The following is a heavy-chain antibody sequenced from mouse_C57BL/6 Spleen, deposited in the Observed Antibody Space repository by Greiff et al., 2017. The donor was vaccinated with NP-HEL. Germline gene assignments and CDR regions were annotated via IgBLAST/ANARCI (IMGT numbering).Heavy chain of an antibody. Sequence: QVQLQQSGAELVRPGTSVKMSCKASGYTFTNYWIGWAKQRPGHGLEWIGDIYPGGGYTNYNEKFKGKATLTADKSSSTAYMQFSSLTSEDSAIYYCARGNWDRDYAMDYWGQGTSVTVSS. CDR3: ARGNWDRDYAMDY. CDR1: GYTFTNYW. CDR2: IYPGGGYT. D-gene: IGHD4-1*01. V-gene: IGHV1-63*01. J-gene: IGHJ4*01.